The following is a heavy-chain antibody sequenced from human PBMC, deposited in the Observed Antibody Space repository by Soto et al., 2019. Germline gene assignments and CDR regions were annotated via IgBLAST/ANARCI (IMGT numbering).Heavy chain of an antibody. D-gene: IGHD1-7*01. CDR3: AKNRRHTYGPGTFDY. Sequence: GGSLRLSCAASGFTLSSYAMSWVLQAPGKGLEWVSAISGSGGSTYYADSVKGRFTISRDNSKNTLYLQMNSLRAEDTAVYYCAKNRRHTYGPGTFDYWGQGTLVTVSS. V-gene: IGHV3-23*01. CDR2: ISGSGGST. J-gene: IGHJ4*02. CDR1: GFTLSSYA.